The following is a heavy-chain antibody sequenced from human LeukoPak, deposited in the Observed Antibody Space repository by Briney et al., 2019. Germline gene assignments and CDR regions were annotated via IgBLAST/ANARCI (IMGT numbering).Heavy chain of an antibody. CDR1: GYTFTGYY. V-gene: IGHV1-2*04. CDR2: INPNSGGT. CDR3: ARDPQRFSSSTPGDY. J-gene: IGHJ4*02. D-gene: IGHD6-6*01. Sequence: ASVKVSCKASGYTFTGYYMHWVRQAPGQGLEWMGWINPNSGGTNYAQKFQGWVTMTRDTSISTAYVELSGLRSDDTAIYYCARDPQRFSSSTPGDYWGQGTLVTVSS.